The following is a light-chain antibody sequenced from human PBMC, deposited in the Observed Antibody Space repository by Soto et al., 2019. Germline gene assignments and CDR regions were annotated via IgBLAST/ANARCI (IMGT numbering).Light chain of an antibody. CDR3: ATWDDSLNGYV. CDR1: GSNIGSNS. CDR2: TNN. J-gene: IGLJ1*01. V-gene: IGLV1-44*01. Sequence: QSVLTQPPSASGTPGQRITISCSGSGSNIGSNSVTWYQQLPRTAPKLLIYTNNQRPSGVPDRFSGSKSGTSASLAISWLQSGDEADYYCATWDDSLNGYVFGTGTKVTVL.